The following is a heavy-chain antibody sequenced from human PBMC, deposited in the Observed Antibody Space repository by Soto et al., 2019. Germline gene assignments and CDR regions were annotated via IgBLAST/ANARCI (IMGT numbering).Heavy chain of an antibody. J-gene: IGHJ4*02. V-gene: IGHV1-3*01. D-gene: IGHD1-26*01. Sequence: ASVKVSCKASGYSFTSYAMHWVRQAPGQRLEWMGWINAGNGNTKYSQKFQGRVTITRDTSASTVYMELSSLRSEDTAVYYCARAQGGYSGSYRFDYWGQGTLVTVSS. CDR2: INAGNGNT. CDR1: GYSFTSYA. CDR3: ARAQGGYSGSYRFDY.